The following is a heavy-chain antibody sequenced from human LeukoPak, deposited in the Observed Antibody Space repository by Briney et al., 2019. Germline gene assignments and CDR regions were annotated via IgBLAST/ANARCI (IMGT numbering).Heavy chain of an antibody. J-gene: IGHJ4*02. D-gene: IGHD5-12*01. CDR3: ARRPGGYDSYYFDY. V-gene: IGHV3-64*01. Sequence: GGSLRLSCAASGFTFSSYAMHWVRQAPGKGLGYVSAISSNGGSTYYANAVKGRFTISRDNSKNTLYLQMGSLRAEDMAVYYCARRPGGYDSYYFDYWGQGTLVTVSS. CDR2: ISSNGGST. CDR1: GFTFSSYA.